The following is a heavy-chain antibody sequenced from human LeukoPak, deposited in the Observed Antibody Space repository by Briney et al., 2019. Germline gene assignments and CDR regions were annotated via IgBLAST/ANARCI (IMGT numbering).Heavy chain of an antibody. Sequence: GGSLRLSCEASGFTFSSYWMNWVRQAPGKGLEWVSRIASDGSSTTYADSVKGRFSISRDNAKNTLYLQMNSLRVEDTAVYYCARGRPHGNDYWGQGTLVTVSS. J-gene: IGHJ4*02. D-gene: IGHD4-23*01. V-gene: IGHV3-74*01. CDR2: IASDGSST. CDR1: GFTFSSYW. CDR3: ARGRPHGNDY.